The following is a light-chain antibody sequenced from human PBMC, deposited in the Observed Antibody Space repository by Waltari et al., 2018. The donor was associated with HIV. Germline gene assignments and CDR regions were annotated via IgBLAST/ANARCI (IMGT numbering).Light chain of an antibody. CDR3: GTWDSSLSSAWV. Sequence: QSVLTQPPSVSAAPGQKVTISCSGSSSNLGNNYVSWYQQRPGTAPKLPVYDNDKRPSGMPERVAGSRSGTSATLGSTGLQTGDEAADYCGTWDSSLSSAWVFGGGTNLTVL. V-gene: IGLV1-51*01. CDR1: SSNLGNNY. CDR2: DND. J-gene: IGLJ3*02.